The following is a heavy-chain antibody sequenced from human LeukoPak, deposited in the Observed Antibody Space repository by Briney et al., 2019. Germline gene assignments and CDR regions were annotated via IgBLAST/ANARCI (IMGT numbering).Heavy chain of an antibody. J-gene: IGHJ4*02. CDR3: ATETIGRHYDY. Sequence: PGGSLRLSCAASGFTFSSCGFNWVRQAPGKGLEWVSSIGPTGTDRYYADSARGRFTISRDNAKNSMYLQVDSLRDEDTAVYYCATETIGRHYDYWGQGTLLTVSS. CDR1: GFTFSSCG. CDR2: IGPTGTDR. V-gene: IGHV3-21*01. D-gene: IGHD1-14*01.